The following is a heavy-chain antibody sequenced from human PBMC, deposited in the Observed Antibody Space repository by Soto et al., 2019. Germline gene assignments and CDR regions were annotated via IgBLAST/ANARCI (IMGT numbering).Heavy chain of an antibody. CDR3: ARVRGYDGGGYYYYYYYMDV. CDR2: IYYSGST. V-gene: IGHV4-59*01. D-gene: IGHD5-12*01. CDR1: GGSISSYY. J-gene: IGHJ6*03. Sequence: SETLSHTYTVSGGSISSYYWSWIRQHHGKGLVWIVYIYYSGSTNYNPSLKSRVTISVDTSKNQFSLKLSSVTAADTAVYYCARVRGYDGGGYYYYYYYMDVWGKGTTVT.